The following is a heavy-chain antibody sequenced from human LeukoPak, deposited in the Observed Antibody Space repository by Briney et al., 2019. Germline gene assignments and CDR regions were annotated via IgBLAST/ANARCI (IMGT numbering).Heavy chain of an antibody. CDR3: ARHGHNWFDP. Sequence: NPSETLSLTCTVSGYSISSGYYWGWIRQPPGKGLEWIGSIYYSGSTYYNPSLKSRVTISVDTSKNQFSLKLSSVTAADTAVYYCARHGHNWFDPWGQGTLVTVSS. D-gene: IGHD3/OR15-3a*01. CDR1: GYSISSGYY. V-gene: IGHV4-38-2*02. J-gene: IGHJ5*02. CDR2: IYYSGST.